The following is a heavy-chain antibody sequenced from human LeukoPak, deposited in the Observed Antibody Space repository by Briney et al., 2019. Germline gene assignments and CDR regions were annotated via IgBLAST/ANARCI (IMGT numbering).Heavy chain of an antibody. Sequence: PGGSLRFSCAASGFTVSSNYMSWVRQAPGKGLEWVSVIYSGGSTYYADSVKGRFTISRDNSKNTLYLQMNSLRAEDTAVYYCARATTVTTGFARLRSHYFDYWGQGTLVTVSS. V-gene: IGHV3-66*01. J-gene: IGHJ4*02. CDR2: IYSGGST. D-gene: IGHD4-17*01. CDR3: ARATTVTTGFARLRSHYFDY. CDR1: GFTVSSNY.